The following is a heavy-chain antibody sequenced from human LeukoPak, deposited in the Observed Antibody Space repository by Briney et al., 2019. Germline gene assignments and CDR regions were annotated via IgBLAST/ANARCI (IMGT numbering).Heavy chain of an antibody. D-gene: IGHD3-10*01. Sequence: ASVKVSCKASGYTFTSYGISWVRQAPGQGLEWMGWISAYNGNTNYAQKLQGRVTMTTDTSTSTAYMELRSLRSDDTVVYYCASGRTYYYGSGSYLPRDWGQGTLVTVSS. CDR2: ISAYNGNT. CDR1: GYTFTSYG. CDR3: ASGRTYYYGSGSYLPRD. J-gene: IGHJ4*02. V-gene: IGHV1-18*01.